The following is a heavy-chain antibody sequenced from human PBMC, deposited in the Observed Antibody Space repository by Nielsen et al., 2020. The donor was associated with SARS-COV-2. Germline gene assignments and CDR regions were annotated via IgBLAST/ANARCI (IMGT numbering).Heavy chain of an antibody. CDR1: GGSISSSSYY. Sequence: ESLKISCTVSGGSISSSSYYWGWIRQPPGKGLEWLGSIYYSGSTYYNTSLKSRVTISVDTSKNQFSLKLSSLTAADTAVYYCAITYSGWPYNGFDPRGREPWSPSPQ. CDR3: AITYSGWPYNGFDP. J-gene: IGHJ5*02. D-gene: IGHD6-19*01. CDR2: IYYSGST. V-gene: IGHV4-39*01.